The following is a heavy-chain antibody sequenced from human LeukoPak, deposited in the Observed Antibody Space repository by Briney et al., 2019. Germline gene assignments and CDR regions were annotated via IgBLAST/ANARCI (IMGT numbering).Heavy chain of an antibody. D-gene: IGHD3-9*01. CDR1: GYTFTGYY. CDR2: INPNSGGT. Sequence: EASVKVSCKASGYTFTGYYMHWVRQAPGQGLEWMGWINPNSGGTNYAQKFQGRVTMTRDTSISTAYMEPSRLRSDDTAVYYCARVDDDILTGYTYWGQGTLVTVSS. J-gene: IGHJ4*02. CDR3: ARVDDDILTGYTY. V-gene: IGHV1-2*02.